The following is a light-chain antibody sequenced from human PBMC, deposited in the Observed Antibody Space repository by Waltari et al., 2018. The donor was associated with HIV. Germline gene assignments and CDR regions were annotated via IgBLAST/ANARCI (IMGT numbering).Light chain of an antibody. CDR2: EDS. CDR1: ALPNSY. CDR3: YSRDSSGNSWV. V-gene: IGLV3-10*01. Sequence: SHEPPSPPSVSASPGQTARLTCSADALPNSYSYWYQQKSGQAPVLVIYEDSKRSSGIPERFSGSSSVTMATLTISGAQVEDEADYYCYSRDSSGNSWVFGGETKLTVL. J-gene: IGLJ3*02.